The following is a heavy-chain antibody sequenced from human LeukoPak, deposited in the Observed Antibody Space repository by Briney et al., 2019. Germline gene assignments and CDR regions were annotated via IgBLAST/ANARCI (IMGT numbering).Heavy chain of an antibody. CDR3: ARYCSSTTCYDY. Sequence: GGSLRLSCAASGFTFSDYYMSWIRPAPGKGLEWVSYISSSSSYTNYADSVKGRFTISRDNAKNSLYLQMNSLRAEDTAVYYCARYCSSTTCYDYWGQGTLVTVSS. CDR2: ISSSSSYT. V-gene: IGHV3-11*03. D-gene: IGHD2-2*01. J-gene: IGHJ4*02. CDR1: GFTFSDYY.